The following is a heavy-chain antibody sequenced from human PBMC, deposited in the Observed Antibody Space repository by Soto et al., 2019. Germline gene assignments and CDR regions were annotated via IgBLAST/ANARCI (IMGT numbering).Heavy chain of an antibody. CDR3: ARANYDILTGEPHNWFDP. J-gene: IGHJ5*02. CDR1: GGSISSYY. D-gene: IGHD3-9*01. V-gene: IGHV4-59*01. CDR2: IYYSGST. Sequence: QVQLQESGPGLVKPSETLSLTCTVSGGSISSYYWSWIRQPPGKGLEWIGYIYYSGSTKYNPSLKSRVTISVDTSKNQFSLKLSSVTAADTAVYYCARANYDILTGEPHNWFDPWGQGTLVTVSS.